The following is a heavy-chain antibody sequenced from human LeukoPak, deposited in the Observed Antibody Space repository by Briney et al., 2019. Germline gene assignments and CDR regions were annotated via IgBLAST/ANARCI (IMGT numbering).Heavy chain of an antibody. D-gene: IGHD6-19*01. J-gene: IGHJ5*01. CDR3: VKDPGRDSSGWYAF. CDR2: VWYDGSNK. V-gene: IGHV3-33*06. CDR1: GFIFISYG. Sequence: PGGSLRLSCAASGFIFISYGMHWVRQAPGKGLEWVAVVWYDGSNKYYADSVKGRFTISRDNSKNTLYLQMNSLRAEDTAVYYCVKDPGRDSSGWYAFWGQGTLVTVSS.